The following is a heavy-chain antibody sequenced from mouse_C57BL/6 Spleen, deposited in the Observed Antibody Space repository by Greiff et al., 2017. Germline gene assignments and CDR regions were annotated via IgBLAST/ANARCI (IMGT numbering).Heavy chain of an antibody. Sequence: VQLQQSGAELVRPGASVTLSCKASGYTFTDYEMHWVKQTPVHGLEWIGAIDPETGGTAYNQKFKGKAILTADKSSSTAYMELRSLTSEDSAVYYCTRDYYGSSSHWYFDVWGTGTTVTVSS. CDR3: TRDYYGSSSHWYFDV. D-gene: IGHD1-1*01. CDR2: IDPETGGT. J-gene: IGHJ1*03. V-gene: IGHV1-15*01. CDR1: GYTFTDYE.